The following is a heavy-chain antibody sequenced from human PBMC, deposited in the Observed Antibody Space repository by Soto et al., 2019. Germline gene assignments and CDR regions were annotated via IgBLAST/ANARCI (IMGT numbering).Heavy chain of an antibody. D-gene: IGHD2-8*01. CDR1: GYTFRSYD. CDR2: VNPNTGNT. Sequence: QVQLVQSGAEVKKPGASVKVSCTASGYTFRSYDIHWVRQATGQGLEWMGWVNPNTGNTGYAQRFQGRVTMTRDISKSTAYMELSRLTSEDTTIYYCARAYGVGSFDFWGPGTLVSVSS. J-gene: IGHJ5*01. V-gene: IGHV1-8*01. CDR3: ARAYGVGSFDF.